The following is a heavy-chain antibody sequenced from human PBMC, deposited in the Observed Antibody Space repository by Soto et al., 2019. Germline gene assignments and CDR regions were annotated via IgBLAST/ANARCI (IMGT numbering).Heavy chain of an antibody. J-gene: IGHJ4*02. CDR3: ARDRREGIVLAGTGDFDY. D-gene: IGHD6-19*01. CDR2: IIPIFGTT. V-gene: IGHV1-69*13. Sequence: GASVKVSCKASGGTFSSYGISWVRQAPGQGLEWMGGIIPIFGTTNYAQKFQGRVTISADESTSTAYMELAGLRSEDTAIYYCARDRREGIVLAGTGDFDYWGQGTLVTVSS. CDR1: GGTFSSYG.